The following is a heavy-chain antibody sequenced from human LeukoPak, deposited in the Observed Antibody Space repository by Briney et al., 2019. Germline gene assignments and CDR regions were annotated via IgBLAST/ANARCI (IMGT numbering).Heavy chain of an antibody. D-gene: IGHD3-3*01. Sequence: SETLSLTCTVSGVSISSYYWTWIRQSAGKGLEWIGRVYTSGSTYYNPSLKSRVTISVDTSKNQFSLRLTSVTAADTAVYYCAKTNTIYGTYNWFDPWGQGTLVTISS. CDR2: VYTSGST. V-gene: IGHV4-4*07. CDR1: GVSISSYY. J-gene: IGHJ5*02. CDR3: AKTNTIYGTYNWFDP.